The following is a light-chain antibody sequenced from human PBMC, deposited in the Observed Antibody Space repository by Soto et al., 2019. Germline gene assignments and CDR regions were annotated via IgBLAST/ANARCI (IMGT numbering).Light chain of an antibody. V-gene: IGLV2-14*01. CDR1: SSDVGAYYY. Sequence: QSVLTQPASVSGSPGQSITISCTGTSSDVGAYYYVSWYQQHPGEAPKLMIYEVSNRPSGVSNRFSGSKSGNTASLTISGLQAEDEADYYCTSYTNSTNLGWGFGGGTKLTVL. J-gene: IGLJ2*01. CDR3: TSYTNSTNLGWG. CDR2: EVS.